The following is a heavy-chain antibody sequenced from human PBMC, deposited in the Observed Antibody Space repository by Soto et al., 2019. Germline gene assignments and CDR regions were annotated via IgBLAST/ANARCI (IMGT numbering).Heavy chain of an antibody. CDR3: VKVPGIVVPEMY. CDR1: GFTFSGSA. CDR2: IRSKANSYAT. D-gene: IGHD6-19*01. J-gene: IGHJ4*02. V-gene: IGHV3-73*01. Sequence: GGSLRLSCAASGFTFSGSAMHWVRQASGKGLEWVGRIRSKANSYATAYAASVKGRFTISRDDSKNTAYLQMNSLKTEDTAVYYCVKVPGIVVPEMYWGQGTLVTVSS.